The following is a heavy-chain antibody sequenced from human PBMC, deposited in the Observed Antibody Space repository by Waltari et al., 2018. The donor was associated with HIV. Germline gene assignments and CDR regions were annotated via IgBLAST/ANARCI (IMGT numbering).Heavy chain of an antibody. D-gene: IGHD1-7*01. CDR3: ARGTKTKLELRTFWFDP. Sequence: QVQLVQSGAEVNTPGASVKVSCKASGYTFPSYAMHLVRQAPGQRLEWMGWINAGNGNTKYSQKFQGRVTITRDTSASTAYMELSSLRSEDTAVYYCARGTKTKLELRTFWFDPWGQGTLVTVSS. CDR1: GYTFPSYA. CDR2: INAGNGNT. J-gene: IGHJ5*02. V-gene: IGHV1-3*01.